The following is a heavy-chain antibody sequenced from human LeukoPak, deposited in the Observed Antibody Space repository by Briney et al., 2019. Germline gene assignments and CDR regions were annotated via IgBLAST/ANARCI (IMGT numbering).Heavy chain of an antibody. CDR1: GFTFSTYA. CDR2: IWFDGSEQ. D-gene: IGHD3-16*02. Sequence: GGSLRLSCAASGFTFSTYAIPWVRQAPGKGLEWVAVIWFDGSEQYYADSVKGRFIISRDNSKSTSNLQLNSLRAEDTAVYYCAREGDSRWGELSPWGQGTLVTVSS. J-gene: IGHJ1*01. CDR3: AREGDSRWGELSP. V-gene: IGHV3-33*01.